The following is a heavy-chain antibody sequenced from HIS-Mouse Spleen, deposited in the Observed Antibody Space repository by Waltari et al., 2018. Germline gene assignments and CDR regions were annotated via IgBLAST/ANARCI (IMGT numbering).Heavy chain of an antibody. J-gene: IGHJ2*01. CDR3: AREIPYSSSWYDWYFDL. Sequence: QLQLQESGPGLVKPSETLSLTCTVSGGPISSSSYYWGWIRQPPGKGLEGMGSIYYRGRTYYNPSLKSRVTIAVDTAKNQFSLKLSSVTAADTAVYYCAREIPYSSSWYDWYFDLWGRGTLVTVSS. V-gene: IGHV4-39*07. D-gene: IGHD6-13*01. CDR2: IYYRGRT. CDR1: GGPISSSSYY.